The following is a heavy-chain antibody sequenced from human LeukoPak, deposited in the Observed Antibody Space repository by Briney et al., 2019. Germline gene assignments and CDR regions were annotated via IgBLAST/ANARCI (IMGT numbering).Heavy chain of an antibody. J-gene: IGHJ3*02. CDR2: IYYSGST. CDR3: ARQGRSPQYYDFWSGYSLSGYDAFDI. CDR1: GGSISSSSYY. Sequence: XETLSLTCTVSGGSISSSSYYWGWIRQPPGTGLEWIGSIYYSGSTYYNPSLKSRVTISVDTSKNQFSLKLSSVPAADTAVYYCARQGRSPQYYDFWSGYSLSGYDAFDIWGQGTMVTVSS. D-gene: IGHD3-3*01. V-gene: IGHV4-39*01.